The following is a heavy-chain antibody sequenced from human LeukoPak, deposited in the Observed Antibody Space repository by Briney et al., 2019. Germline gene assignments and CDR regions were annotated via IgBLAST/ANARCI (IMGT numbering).Heavy chain of an antibody. CDR2: IYPGDSDT. Sequence: GESLKTSCKGSGYSFTSYWIGWVRQMPGKGLEWMGIIYPGDSDTRYSPSFQGQVTISADKSISTAYLQWSSLKASDTAMYYCARHDYGSGSYYNNPGGYYYYYMDVWGKGTTVTVSS. CDR3: ARHDYGSGSYYNNPGGYYYYYMDV. D-gene: IGHD3-10*01. CDR1: GYSFTSYW. J-gene: IGHJ6*03. V-gene: IGHV5-51*01.